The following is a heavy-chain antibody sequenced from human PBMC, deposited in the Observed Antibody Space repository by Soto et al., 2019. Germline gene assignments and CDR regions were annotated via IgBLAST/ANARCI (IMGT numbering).Heavy chain of an antibody. CDR3: ARGQGGVVATH. V-gene: IGHV4-34*01. J-gene: IGHJ4*02. D-gene: IGHD5-12*01. Sequence: QVQLQQWGAGLLKPSETLSLNCAVTGGSLSGYYWSWIRQPPGKGLEWIGEVKDGGHTNYSPSLRGRVTISSDTSNNQCALRLNSVTAADTGVYYGARGQGGVVATHWDQGSLVTVSS. CDR2: VKDGGHT. CDR1: GGSLSGYY.